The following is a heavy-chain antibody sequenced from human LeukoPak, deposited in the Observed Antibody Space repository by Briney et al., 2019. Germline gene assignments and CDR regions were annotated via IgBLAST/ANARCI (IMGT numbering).Heavy chain of an antibody. V-gene: IGHV4-30-4*01. Sequence: SQTLSLTCTVSGGSISSGDYCWSWIRQPPGKGLEWIGYIYYSGSTYYNPSLKSRVTISVDTSKNQFSLKLSSVTAADTAVYYCARQGGAGGVLWFGELRGWFDPWGQGTLVTVSS. CDR1: GGSISSGDYC. J-gene: IGHJ5*02. CDR3: ARQGGAGGVLWFGELRGWFDP. CDR2: IYYSGST. D-gene: IGHD3-10*01.